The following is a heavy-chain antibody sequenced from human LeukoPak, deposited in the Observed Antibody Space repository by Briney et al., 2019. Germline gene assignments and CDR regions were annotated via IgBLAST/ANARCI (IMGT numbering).Heavy chain of an antibody. Sequence: SETLSLTCTVSGGSVSTSYYWGWIRQPPGTGLEWIGYIYYSGSTNYNPSLKSRVTISVDTSKNQFSLKLSSVTAADTAVYYCARHGSGSYYTYWGQGTLVTVSS. CDR1: GGSVSTSYY. D-gene: IGHD3-10*01. CDR2: IYYSGST. V-gene: IGHV4-61*01. J-gene: IGHJ4*02. CDR3: ARHGSGSYYTY.